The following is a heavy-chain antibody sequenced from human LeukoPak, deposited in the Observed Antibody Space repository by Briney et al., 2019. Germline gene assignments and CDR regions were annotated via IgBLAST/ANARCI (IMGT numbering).Heavy chain of an antibody. CDR1: GYTFTNYY. J-gene: IGHJ4*02. D-gene: IGHD4-17*01. CDR3: ARYNGDLTGGFDY. V-gene: IGHV1-46*01. Sequence: GASVKVSCRASGYTFTNYYIHWVRQAPGQGLEWMGIINPAGGSTGYAQKFQGRVTMTRDTSTSTVYMELSSLRSEDTAVYYCARYNGDLTGGFDYWGQGTLVTLSS. CDR2: INPAGGST.